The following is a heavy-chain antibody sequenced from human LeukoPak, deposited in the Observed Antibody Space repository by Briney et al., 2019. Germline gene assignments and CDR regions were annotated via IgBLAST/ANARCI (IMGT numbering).Heavy chain of an antibody. J-gene: IGHJ4*02. CDR2: LSGSGGGK. CDR3: AKRYVGIRVILVVFHKEAYCFDS. V-gene: IGHV3-23*01. CDR1: GLTLNNYG. D-gene: IGHD3-22*01. Sequence: GGSLRLSCAVSGLTLNNYGMSRVRQAQGKGLVGVGGLSGSGGGKNYGASVKGRFTISSDNSNNTLYLQMKRLRAEDTAGYFWAKRYVGIRVILVVFHKEAYCFDSWGQGALVTVSS.